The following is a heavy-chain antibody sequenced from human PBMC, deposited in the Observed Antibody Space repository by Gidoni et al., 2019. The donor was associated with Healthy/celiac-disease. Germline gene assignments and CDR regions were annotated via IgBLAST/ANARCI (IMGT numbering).Heavy chain of an antibody. V-gene: IGHV2-5*02. CDR3: AHAEEYYDYVWGSYFFGWFDP. CDR1: GFSLSTSGVG. J-gene: IGHJ5*02. Sequence: QITLKESGPTLVKPTQTLTLTCTFSGFSLSTSGVGVGWIRQPPGKALEWLALIYWDDDKRCSPSLKSRLTITKDTSKNQVVLTMTNMDPVDTATYYCAHAEEYYDYVWGSYFFGWFDPWGQGTLVTVSS. CDR2: IYWDDDK. D-gene: IGHD3-16*01.